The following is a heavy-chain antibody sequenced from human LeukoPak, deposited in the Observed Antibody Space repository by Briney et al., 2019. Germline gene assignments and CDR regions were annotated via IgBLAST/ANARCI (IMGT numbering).Heavy chain of an antibody. D-gene: IGHD1-26*01. V-gene: IGHV1-24*01. J-gene: IGHJ4*02. CDR3: ATVSGSYYENPGDY. CDR2: FDPEDGET. CDR1: EYTLTELS. Sequence: ASVKVSCKVSEYTLTELSMHWVRQAPGKGLEWMGGFDPEDGETIYAQKFQGRVTMTKDTSTDTAYMELSSLRSEDTAVYYCATVSGSYYENPGDYWGQGTLVTVSS.